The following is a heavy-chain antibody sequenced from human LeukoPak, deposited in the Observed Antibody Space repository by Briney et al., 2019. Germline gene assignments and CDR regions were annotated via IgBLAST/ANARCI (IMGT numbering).Heavy chain of an antibody. J-gene: IGHJ6*02. V-gene: IGHV1-8*01. Sequence: GASVKVSCKASGYTFTSYDINWVRQATGQGLEWMGWMNPNSGNTGYAQKFQGRVTMTRNTSISTAYMELSSLRSEDTAVYYCAGTRGYSYVGRDIYYYYGMDVWGQGTMVTVSS. CDR3: AGTRGYSYVGRDIYYYYGMDV. D-gene: IGHD5-18*01. CDR2: MNPNSGNT. CDR1: GYTFTSYD.